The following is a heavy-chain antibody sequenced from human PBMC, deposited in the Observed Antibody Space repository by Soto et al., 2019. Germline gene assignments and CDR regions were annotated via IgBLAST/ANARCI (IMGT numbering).Heavy chain of an antibody. Sequence: QVQLVQSGAEVKKPGSSVKVSCKVSGGTFSSHSINWVRQAPGHGPEWMGGIIPIFGTENYAQKFQGRVTITADESTSTAYMELSSLTSEDTALYYCSTSVYCSTTRCYYYYGLDVWGQGTTVIVSS. CDR2: IIPIFGTE. CDR3: STSVYCSTTRCYYYYGLDV. D-gene: IGHD2-2*01. CDR1: GGTFSSHS. J-gene: IGHJ6*02. V-gene: IGHV1-69*01.